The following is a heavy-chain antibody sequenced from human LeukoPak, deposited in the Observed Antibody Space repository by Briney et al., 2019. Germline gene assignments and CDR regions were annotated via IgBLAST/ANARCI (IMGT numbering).Heavy chain of an antibody. CDR3: ASYKGYCSGGSCFRLDY. Sequence: GGSLRLSCAASGFTFSSYGMHWVRQAPGKGLEWVAVIWYDGSNKYYADSVKGRFTISRDNSKNTLYLQMNSLRAEDTAVYYCASYKGYCSGGSCFRLDYWGQRTLVTVSS. CDR1: GFTFSSYG. CDR2: IWYDGSNK. V-gene: IGHV3-33*01. D-gene: IGHD2-15*01. J-gene: IGHJ4*02.